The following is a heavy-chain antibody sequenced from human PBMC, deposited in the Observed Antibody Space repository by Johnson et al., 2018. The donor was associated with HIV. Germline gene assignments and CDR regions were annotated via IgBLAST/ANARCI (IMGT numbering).Heavy chain of an antibody. Sequence: VQLVESGGGVVQPGRSLRLSCAASGFTFNNYGMHWVRQAPGKGLEWVAFIRYDGSNKYSADSVKGRFTISRDTSKRTVYLQLSSLRVEDTAVYYYDSSGYWDAFDIWGQGTMVTVSS. D-gene: IGHD3-22*01. V-gene: IGHV3-30*02. CDR3: DSSGYWDAFDI. CDR2: IRYDGSNK. CDR1: GFTFNNYG. J-gene: IGHJ3*02.